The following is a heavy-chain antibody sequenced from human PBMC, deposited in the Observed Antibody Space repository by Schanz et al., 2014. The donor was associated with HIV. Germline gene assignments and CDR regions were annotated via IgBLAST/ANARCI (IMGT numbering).Heavy chain of an antibody. CDR2: MNPNSGVT. J-gene: IGHJ3*02. V-gene: IGHV1-2*02. D-gene: IGHD5-18*01. Sequence: QVHLVQSGAEVKKPGASVKVSCKASGYTFSGYYIHWVRQAPGQGLEWMGWMNPNSGVTEDAQKFQGRVTMTRDTSISTAYMEVSRLRSEDTAVYYCASGRFDTVIWWGDAFLIWGRGTMVTVSS. CDR3: ASGRFDTVIWWGDAFLI. CDR1: GYTFSGYY.